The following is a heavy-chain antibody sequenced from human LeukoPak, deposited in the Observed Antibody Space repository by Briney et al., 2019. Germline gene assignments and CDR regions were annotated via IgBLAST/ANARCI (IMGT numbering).Heavy chain of an antibody. J-gene: IGHJ5*02. D-gene: IGHD3-10*01. CDR1: GGSFSGYY. V-gene: IGHV4-34*01. Sequence: SETLSLTCAVYGGSFSGYYWSWIRQPPGKGLEWIGEINHSGSTNYNPSLKSRVTISVDTSKNQFSLKLSSVTAADTAVYYCARDESMVRGVNWFDPWGQGTLVTVSS. CDR3: ARDESMVRGVNWFDP. CDR2: INHSGST.